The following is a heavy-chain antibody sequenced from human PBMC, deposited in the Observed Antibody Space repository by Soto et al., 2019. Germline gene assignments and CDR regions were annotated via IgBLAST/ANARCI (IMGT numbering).Heavy chain of an antibody. D-gene: IGHD2-15*01. V-gene: IGHV3-30-3*01. J-gene: IGHJ4*02. Sequence: GGSLRLSCAASGFTFSSYAMHWVRQAPGKGLEWVAVISYDGSNKYYADSVKGRFTISRDNSKNTLYLQMNSLRAEDTAVYYCARALVVVVAATLDYWGQGTLVTVSS. CDR1: GFTFSSYA. CDR3: ARALVVVVAATLDY. CDR2: ISYDGSNK.